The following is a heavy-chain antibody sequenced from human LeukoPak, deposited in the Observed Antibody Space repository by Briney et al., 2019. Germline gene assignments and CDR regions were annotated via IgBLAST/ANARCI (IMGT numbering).Heavy chain of an antibody. CDR3: AKDMLEGQLWLRVPDSLSDY. J-gene: IGHJ4*02. CDR1: GFTFSSYS. CDR2: ISGSGGST. V-gene: IGHV3-23*01. Sequence: GGSLRLSCAASGFTFSSYSMNWVRQAPGKGLEWVSAISGSGGSTYYADSVKGRFTISRDNSKNTLYLQMNSLRAEDTAVYYCAKDMLEGQLWLRVPDSLSDYWGQGTLVTVSS. D-gene: IGHD5-18*01.